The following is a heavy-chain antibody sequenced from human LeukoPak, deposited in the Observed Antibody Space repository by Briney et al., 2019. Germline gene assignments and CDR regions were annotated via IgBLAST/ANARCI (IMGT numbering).Heavy chain of an antibody. V-gene: IGHV3-53*01. Sequence: GGSLRLSCAASGFTVSSNYMSWVRQAPGKGREWVSVIYSGGSTYYADSVKGRFTISRDNSKNTLYLQMNSLRVEDTAVYYCARVSFRYYFDYWGQGTLVTVSS. J-gene: IGHJ4*02. CDR2: IYSGGST. CDR3: ARVSFRYYFDY. D-gene: IGHD2-21*01. CDR1: GFTVSSNY.